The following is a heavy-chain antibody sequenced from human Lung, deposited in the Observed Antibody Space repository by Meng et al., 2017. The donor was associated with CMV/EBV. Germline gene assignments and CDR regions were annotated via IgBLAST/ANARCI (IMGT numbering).Heavy chain of an antibody. CDR2: INSYGGGT. D-gene: IGHD2-2*03. J-gene: IGHJ6*02. CDR1: VHSFIDYD. V-gene: IGHV1-2*06. CDR3: ARDGSLNGPNYYYYNGVDV. Sequence: ASVKVSCKASVHSFIDYDIHWVRRAPGQGLEWMGRINSYGGGTNYAQQFRGRVTMTRDTSTDTAYMELSRLTSDDTAVYYCARDGSLNGPNYYYYNGVDVWGLGTTVXVSS.